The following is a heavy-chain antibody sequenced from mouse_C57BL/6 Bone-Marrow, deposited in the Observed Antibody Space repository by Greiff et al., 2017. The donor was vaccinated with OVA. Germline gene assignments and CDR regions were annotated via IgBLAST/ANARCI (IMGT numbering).Heavy chain of an antibody. CDR1: GFNIKNTY. CDR3: ARGNFGSSFYAMDY. J-gene: IGHJ4*01. Sequence: VQLQQSVAELVRPGASVKLSCTASGFNIKNTYMHWVKQRPEQGLGWIGRIDPANDNTKYAPKFQGKATMTADTSSNTAYLQRSSLSSEDTAVYCCARGNFGSSFYAMDYWGQGTSVTVSS. V-gene: IGHV14-3*01. CDR2: IDPANDNT. D-gene: IGHD1-1*01.